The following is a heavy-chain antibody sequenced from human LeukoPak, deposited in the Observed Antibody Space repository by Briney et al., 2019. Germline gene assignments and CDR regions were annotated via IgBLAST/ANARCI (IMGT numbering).Heavy chain of an antibody. D-gene: IGHD1-1*01. CDR2: IYYSGST. J-gene: IGHJ4*02. V-gene: IGHV4-59*01. CDR1: GGYISSDY. CDR3: ARKGNEFDY. Sequence: SETLSLTCTVSGGYISSDYWSWIRQPPGKGLEWIGYIYYSGSTNYNPSLKSRVTISVDTSKNQFSLKLSSVTAADTAVYYCARKGNEFDYWGQGTLVTVSS.